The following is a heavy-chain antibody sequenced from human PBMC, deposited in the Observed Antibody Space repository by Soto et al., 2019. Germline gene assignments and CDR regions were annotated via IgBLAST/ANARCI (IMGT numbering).Heavy chain of an antibody. V-gene: IGHV4-59*01. J-gene: IGHJ6*02. D-gene: IGHD6-13*01. Sequence: PSETLSLTCTVSGGSISSYYWSWIRQPPGKGLEWIGYIYYSGSTNYNPSLKSRVTISVDTAKNQFSLKLSSVTAADTALYYCASGGGVYGMDVWGQGPTVTVSS. CDR1: GGSISSYY. CDR2: IYYSGST. CDR3: ASGGGVYGMDV.